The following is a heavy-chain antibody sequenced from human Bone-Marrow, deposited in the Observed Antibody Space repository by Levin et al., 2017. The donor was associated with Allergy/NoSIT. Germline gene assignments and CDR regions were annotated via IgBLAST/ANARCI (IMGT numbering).Heavy chain of an antibody. V-gene: IGHV6-1*01. J-gene: IGHJ4*02. CDR1: GDSVSSSSSA. Sequence: SQTLSLTCAISGDSVSSSSSAWNWIRQSPSRGLEWLGRTYYRSKWYNGYGVSVRSRITINPDTSKNQFSLQLNSVTPDDTAVYYCARNLHTGFDYWGQGTLVTVSS. CDR3: ARNLHTGFDY. CDR2: TYYRSKWYN.